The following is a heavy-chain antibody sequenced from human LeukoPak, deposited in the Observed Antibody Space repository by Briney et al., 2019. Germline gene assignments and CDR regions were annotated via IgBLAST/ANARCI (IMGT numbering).Heavy chain of an antibody. J-gene: IGHJ4*02. CDR1: GFSFSNYA. CDR2: IRGGGKT. V-gene: IGHV3-23*01. D-gene: IGHD1-1*01. CDR3: AKANWVSNADAVW. Sequence: GGSLRLSCAASGFSFSNYAMSWVRQAPARGPEWVSSIRGGGKTFYADSVKGRFTLSRDDSRNTVYLQLNNLRVEDTAIYYCAKANWVSNADAVWWGQGTQVTVSS.